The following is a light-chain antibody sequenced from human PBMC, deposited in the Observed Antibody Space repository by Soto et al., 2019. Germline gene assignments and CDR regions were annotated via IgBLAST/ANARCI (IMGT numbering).Light chain of an antibody. J-gene: IGKJ1*01. Sequence: EFVLTQSPGTLALSPCERATLSSRASQTVRNNYLAWYQQKPGQAPRLLIYDASSRATGIPDRFSGGGSGTDFTLTISRLEPEDFAVYYCQQYGSSYPWTVGQGTKVDIK. CDR3: QQYGSSYPWT. CDR2: DAS. CDR1: QTVRNNY. V-gene: IGKV3-20*01.